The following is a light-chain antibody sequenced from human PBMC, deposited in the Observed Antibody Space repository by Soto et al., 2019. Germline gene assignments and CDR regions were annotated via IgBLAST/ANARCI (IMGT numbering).Light chain of an antibody. J-gene: IGKJ1*01. V-gene: IGKV3-15*01. CDR1: QSLRRS. CDR3: QQSDSYPRT. Sequence: ETMMTQSPDTLSVSLGERATLSCRASQSLRRSLAWYQQKPGQAPRLLIYDASTRATGIPARFSGSVSGTDCTITISSLKTDDGATYYCQQSDSYPRTFGQGTKVDIK. CDR2: DAS.